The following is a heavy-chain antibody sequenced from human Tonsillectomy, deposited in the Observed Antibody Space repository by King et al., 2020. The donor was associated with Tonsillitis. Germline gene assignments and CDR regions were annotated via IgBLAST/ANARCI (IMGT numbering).Heavy chain of an antibody. J-gene: IGHJ5*02. CDR1: GYTFTDFN. D-gene: IGHD3-3*01. V-gene: IGHV1-2*02. CDR2: INPKSGGT. Sequence: QLVQSGAEVKKPGASVKVSCKASGYTFTDFNIHWVRQAPGQGLEWMGWINPKSGGTNYAQKFQGRVTMTRDTAISTAYMELNSLRSDDTARYYCARGWSSSSWFDPWGQGALVTVSS. CDR3: ARGWSSSSWFDP.